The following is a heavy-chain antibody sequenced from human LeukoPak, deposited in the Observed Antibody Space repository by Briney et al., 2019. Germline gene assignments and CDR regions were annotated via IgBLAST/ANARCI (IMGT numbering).Heavy chain of an antibody. Sequence: GGSLRLSCAASGFTFSSYAMSWVRQAPGKGLEWVSAISGSGGSTYYADSVKGRFTIPRDNSKNTLYLQMNSLRAEDTAVYYCARSPAYDSSGYYSYWGQGTLVTVSS. CDR2: ISGSGGST. CDR3: ARSPAYDSSGYYSY. D-gene: IGHD3-22*01. V-gene: IGHV3-23*01. J-gene: IGHJ4*02. CDR1: GFTFSSYA.